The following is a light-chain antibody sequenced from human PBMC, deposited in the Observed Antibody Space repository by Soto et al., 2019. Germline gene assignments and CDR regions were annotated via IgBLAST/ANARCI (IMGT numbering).Light chain of an antibody. J-gene: IGKJ5*01. CDR3: QQYYSTPIT. CDR2: CAS. CDR1: QSALYSSNNKNY. Sequence: DIVMTQSPDSLAVSLGERATINCKSSQSALYSSNNKNYLAWYQQKPGQPPKLLIYCASTRESGVPDRFSGSGSGTDFTLTISSLQAEDVAVYYCQQYYSTPITFGQGTRLDIK. V-gene: IGKV4-1*01.